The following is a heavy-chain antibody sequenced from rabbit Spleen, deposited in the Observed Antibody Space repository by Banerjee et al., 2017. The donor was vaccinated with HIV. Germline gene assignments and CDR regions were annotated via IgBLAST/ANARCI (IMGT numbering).Heavy chain of an antibody. V-gene: IGHV1S7*01. D-gene: IGHD8-1*01. CDR1: GFTLSSYY. CDR3: ARDGAGGSYFNL. CDR2: IDPVFGIT. Sequence: QLKESGGGLVQPGGSLKLSCKASGFTLSSYYMNWVRQAPGKGLEWIGYIDPVFGITYYASWVNGRFSISRDNAQNTVFLQMTSLTAADTATYFCARDGAGGSYFNLWGPGTLVTVS. J-gene: IGHJ4*01.